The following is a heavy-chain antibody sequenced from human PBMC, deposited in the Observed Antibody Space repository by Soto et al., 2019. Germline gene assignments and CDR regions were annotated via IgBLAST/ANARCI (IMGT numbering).Heavy chain of an antibody. CDR1: GASVRIEDIF. J-gene: IGHJ5*01. V-gene: IGHV4-61*08. D-gene: IGHD2-2*01. CDR3: ARGRAAYCGSTSCLNWFDS. Sequence: SETLPLASPVPGASVRIEDIFWAGFRQPQGKGLEWIGYTYYSGRTNYDPSLRSRATLSLDKSKNQFSLKLSSANAADTAVYYCARGRAAYCGSTSCLNWFDSWGQGTLVTVSS. CDR2: TYYSGRT.